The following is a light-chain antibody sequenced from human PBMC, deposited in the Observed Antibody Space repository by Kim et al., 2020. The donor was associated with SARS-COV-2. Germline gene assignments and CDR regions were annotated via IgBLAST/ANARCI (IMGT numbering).Light chain of an antibody. J-gene: IGLJ3*02. CDR1: SSNIGGNS. CDR3: AAWDDSLSGWV. V-gene: IGLV1-44*01. Sequence: QRVTNSCFGSSSNIGGNSVNWYQQLPGTAPKLLIYKDNQWPSGVPDRFSGSKSGTSASLAISGLQSEDYADYYCAAWDDSLSGWVFGGGTQLTVL. CDR2: KDN.